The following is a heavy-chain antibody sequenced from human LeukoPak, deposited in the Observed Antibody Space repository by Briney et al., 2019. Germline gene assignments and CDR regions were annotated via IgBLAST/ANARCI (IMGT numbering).Heavy chain of an antibody. J-gene: IGHJ5*02. Sequence: ASVKVSCKASGGTFSSYAISWVRQAPGQGLEWMGGIIPIFGTANYAQKFQGRVTITTDESTSTAYMELSSLRSEDTAVYYCARKSIVVVPAAMYNWFDPWGQGTLVTVSS. CDR3: ARKSIVVVPAAMYNWFDP. D-gene: IGHD2-2*01. CDR2: IIPIFGTA. CDR1: GGTFSSYA. V-gene: IGHV1-69*05.